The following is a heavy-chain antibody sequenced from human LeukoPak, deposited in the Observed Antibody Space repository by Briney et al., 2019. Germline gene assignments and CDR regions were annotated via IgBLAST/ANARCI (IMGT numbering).Heavy chain of an antibody. CDR1: GFTFSSYA. D-gene: IGHD4-17*01. J-gene: IGHJ3*02. V-gene: IGHV3-23*01. CDR3: AKERRADGDYISAFDI. Sequence: HPGGSLRLSCAASGFTFSSYAMSWVRQAPGKGLEWVSAISGSGGSTYYADSVKGRFTISRDNSKNTLYLQMNSLRAEDTAVYYCAKERRADGDYISAFDIWGQGTMVTVSS. CDR2: ISGSGGST.